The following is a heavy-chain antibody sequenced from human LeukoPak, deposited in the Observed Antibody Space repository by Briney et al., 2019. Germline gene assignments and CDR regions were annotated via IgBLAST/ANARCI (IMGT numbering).Heavy chain of an antibody. J-gene: IGHJ4*02. D-gene: IGHD4-17*01. CDR2: INHSGST. CDR3: ARMTSGFTVTTFGARDY. CDR1: GGSISSYY. V-gene: IGHV4-34*01. Sequence: ASETLSLTCTVSGGSISSYYWSWIRQPPGKGLEWIGEINHSGSTNYNPSLKSRVTISVDTSKNQFSLKLSSVTAADTAVYYCARMTSGFTVTTFGARDYWGQGTLVTVSS.